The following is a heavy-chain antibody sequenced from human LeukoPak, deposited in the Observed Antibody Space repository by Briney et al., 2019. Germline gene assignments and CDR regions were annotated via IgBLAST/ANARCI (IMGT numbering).Heavy chain of an antibody. CDR1: GYTFTSYD. V-gene: IGHV1-8*01. J-gene: IGHJ4*02. D-gene: IGHD2-21*02. Sequence: GASVTVSCKASGYTFTSYDINWVRQATGQGLEWMGWMNPNSGNTGYAQKFQGRVTMTRNTSISTAYMELSSLRSEDTAVYYCARGRGAYCGGDCSYFDYWGQGTLVTVSS. CDR2: MNPNSGNT. CDR3: ARGRGAYCGGDCSYFDY.